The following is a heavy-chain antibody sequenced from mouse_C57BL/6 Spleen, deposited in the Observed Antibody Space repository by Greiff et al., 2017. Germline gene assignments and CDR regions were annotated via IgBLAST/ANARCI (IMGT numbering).Heavy chain of an antibody. D-gene: IGHD1-1*01. CDR3: ARYRYDYGSSDY. Sequence: QVQLKQPGAELVKPGASVKMSCKASGYTFTSYWITWVKQRPGQGLEWIGDIYPGSGSTNYNEKFKSKATLTVDTSSSTAYMQLSSLTSEDSAVYYCARYRYDYGSSDYWGQGTTLTVSS. CDR2: IYPGSGST. CDR1: GYTFTSYW. V-gene: IGHV1-55*01. J-gene: IGHJ2*01.